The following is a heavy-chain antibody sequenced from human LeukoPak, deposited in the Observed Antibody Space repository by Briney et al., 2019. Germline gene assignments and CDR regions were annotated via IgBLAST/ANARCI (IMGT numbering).Heavy chain of an antibody. V-gene: IGHV3-9*01. D-gene: IGHD3-22*01. Sequence: GGSLRLSCAASGFMLDDYAMHWVRQAPGKGLEWVSGISWNSGRRGYADSVKGRFNISRDNAKNSLYLQMNSLRAEDTALYYCAKWTSYHYDSSGYFDYWGQGTPVTVSS. CDR2: ISWNSGRR. CDR1: GFMLDDYA. CDR3: AKWTSYHYDSSGYFDY. J-gene: IGHJ4*02.